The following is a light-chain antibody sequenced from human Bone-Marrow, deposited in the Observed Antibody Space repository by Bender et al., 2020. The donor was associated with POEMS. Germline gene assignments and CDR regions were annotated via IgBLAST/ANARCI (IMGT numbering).Light chain of an antibody. CDR3: YSAADNMRV. CDR2: SSH. J-gene: IGLJ3*02. V-gene: IGLV1-44*01. CDR1: SSNIGAHA. Sequence: QSVLTQPPSASGTPGQRVTISCSGGSSNIGAHAVNWYQHLPGTAPKLLIYSSHRRPSEVPDRFSGSRSGTSASLTISGAQVEDEADYYCYSAADNMRVFGGGTKLTVL.